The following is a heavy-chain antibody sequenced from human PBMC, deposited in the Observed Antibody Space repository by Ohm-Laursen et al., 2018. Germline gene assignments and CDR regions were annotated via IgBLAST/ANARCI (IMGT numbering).Heavy chain of an antibody. CDR2: IYNSGST. Sequence: ETLSLTCTVSGGSVNSGSSYWSWIRQSPGKGLEWIGYIYNSGSTNYNPSLKSRVTLSVDMSKNQFSLKLTSVTAADTAVYYCARDRLDYNDGPFDYWGQGTLVTVSS. CDR3: ARDRLDYNDGPFDY. D-gene: IGHD3-22*01. J-gene: IGHJ4*02. V-gene: IGHV4-61*01. CDR1: GGSVNSGSSY.